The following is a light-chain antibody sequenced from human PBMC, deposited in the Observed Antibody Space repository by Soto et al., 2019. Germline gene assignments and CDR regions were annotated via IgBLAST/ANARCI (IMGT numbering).Light chain of an antibody. CDR3: QQLNSYPLT. CDR2: ATS. Sequence: IQMTQSPSSLSASVGDRVTITCRASQSISSYLNWYQQKPGKAPKLLIYATSTLQSGVPSRFSGSGSGTDFTLTISSLQPEDFATYYCQQLNSYPLTFGGGTKVDNK. J-gene: IGKJ4*01. V-gene: IGKV1-39*01. CDR1: QSISSY.